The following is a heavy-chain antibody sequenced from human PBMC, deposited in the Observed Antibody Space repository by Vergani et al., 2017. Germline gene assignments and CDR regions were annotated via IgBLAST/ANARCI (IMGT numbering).Heavy chain of an antibody. CDR1: GDSVSSNSAA. CDR3: ARGWKEYSSSWYYYYYGMDV. V-gene: IGHV6-1*01. J-gene: IGHJ6*02. CDR2: TYYRSKWYN. Sequence: QVQLQQSGPGLVKPSQTLSLTCAISGDSVSSNSAAWNWIRQSPSRGLEWLGRTYYRSKWYNDYAVSVKSRITINPDTSKTKFSLQLNSVTPEDTAVYYCARGWKEYSSSWYYYYYGMDVWGQGTTVTVSS. D-gene: IGHD6-13*01.